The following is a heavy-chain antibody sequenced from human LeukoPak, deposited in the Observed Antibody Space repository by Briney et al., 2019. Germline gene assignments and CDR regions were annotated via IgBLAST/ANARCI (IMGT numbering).Heavy chain of an antibody. D-gene: IGHD3-22*01. J-gene: IGHJ6*02. CDR2: INHSGST. CDR3: ARDSYYDSSGYKGYGMDV. CDR1: GGSFSGYY. Sequence: PSETLSLTCAVYGGSFSGYYWSWIRQPPGKGLEWIGEINHSGSTYYNPSLKSRVTISVDRSKNQFSLKLSSVTAADTAVYYCARDSYYDSSGYKGYGMDVWGQGTTVTVSS. V-gene: IGHV4-34*01.